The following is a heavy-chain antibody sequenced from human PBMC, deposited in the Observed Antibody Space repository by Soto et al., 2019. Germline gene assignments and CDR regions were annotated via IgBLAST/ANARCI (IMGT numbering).Heavy chain of an antibody. Sequence: QVQLVESGGGVVQPGRSLRLSCAASGFTFSTYGMHWVRQAPGKGLEWVAVISYDGSYKNYTDSVKVRLITSRDNPKNTQYLQMDSQRAEDTAVYYCAKEQHCRGTSCYFYYYGVDVWGRGTTVDVSS. D-gene: IGHD2-2*01. CDR1: GFTFSTYG. J-gene: IGHJ6*02. CDR3: AKEQHCRGTSCYFYYYGVDV. V-gene: IGHV3-30*18. CDR2: ISYDGSYK.